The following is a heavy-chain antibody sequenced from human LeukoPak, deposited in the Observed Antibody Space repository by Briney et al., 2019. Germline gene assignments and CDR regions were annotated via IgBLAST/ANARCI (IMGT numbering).Heavy chain of an antibody. J-gene: IGHJ3*02. CDR1: GFTFSDYY. Sequence: PGGSLRLSCAASGFTFSDYYMRWIRQAPGKGLEWVSYISSSGSTIYYADSVRGRFTISGDNSKKTLYLQMNSLRVDDTAVYYCVKSTRTGTWGDAFDIWGQGTMVTVSS. D-gene: IGHD3-16*01. CDR2: ISSSGSTI. V-gene: IGHV3-11*01. CDR3: VKSTRTGTWGDAFDI.